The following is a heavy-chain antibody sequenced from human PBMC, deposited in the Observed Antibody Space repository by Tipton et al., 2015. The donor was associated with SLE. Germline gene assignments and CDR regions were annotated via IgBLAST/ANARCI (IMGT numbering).Heavy chain of an antibody. Sequence: TLSLTCTVSGGSISSYYWSWIRQPPGKGLEWIGYIYYSGSTNYNPSLKSRVTISVDTSKNQFSLKLSSVTAADTAVYYCARAAVYSSGWFDFDYWGQGTLVTVSS. CDR3: ARAAVYSSGWFDFDY. J-gene: IGHJ4*02. V-gene: IGHV4-59*08. CDR2: IYYSGST. D-gene: IGHD6-19*01. CDR1: GGSISSYY.